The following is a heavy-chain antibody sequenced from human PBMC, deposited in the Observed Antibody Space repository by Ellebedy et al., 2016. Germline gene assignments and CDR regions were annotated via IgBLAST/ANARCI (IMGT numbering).Heavy chain of an antibody. D-gene: IGHD3-3*01. J-gene: IGHJ6*02. V-gene: IGHV1-8*01. CDR1: GYTFTSYD. Sequence: ASVKVSCKASGYTFTSYDINWVRQATGQGLEWMGWMNPNSGNTGYAQKFQGRVTMTRNTSISTAYMELSSLRSEDTAVYYCAREFGNELRFLEWLGLPGGYYYGMDVWGQGTTVTVSS. CDR2: MNPNSGNT. CDR3: AREFGNELRFLEWLGLPGGYYYGMDV.